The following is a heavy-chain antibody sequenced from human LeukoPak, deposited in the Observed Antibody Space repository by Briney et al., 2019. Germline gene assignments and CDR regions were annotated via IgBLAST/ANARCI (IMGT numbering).Heavy chain of an antibody. CDR1: GFTFGAYA. CDR3: TQYCSGGSCYYYYYGMDV. Sequence: GGSLRLSCTASGFTFGAYAMSWFRQAPGEGLEWVGFIRSKAYGGTTEYAASVKGRFTISRDDSKSIAYLQMNSLKTEDTAVYYCTQYCSGGSCYYYYYGMDVWGQGTTVTVSS. D-gene: IGHD2-15*01. V-gene: IGHV3-49*03. CDR2: IRSKAYGGTT. J-gene: IGHJ6*02.